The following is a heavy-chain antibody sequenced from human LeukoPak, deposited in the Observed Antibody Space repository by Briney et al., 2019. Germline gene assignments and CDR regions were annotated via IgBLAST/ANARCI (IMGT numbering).Heavy chain of an antibody. V-gene: IGHV4-4*07. CDR1: GGSISSYY. J-gene: IGHJ3*02. CDR3: ARAYYDFWGGYYTGSTGHAFDI. CDR2: IYTSGST. D-gene: IGHD3-3*01. Sequence: PSETLSLTCTVSGGSISSYYWSWIRQPAGKGLEWIGRIYTSGSTNYNPSLKSRVTMSVDTSKNQFSLKLSSVTAADTAVYYCARAYYDFWGGYYTGSTGHAFDIWGQGTMVTVSS.